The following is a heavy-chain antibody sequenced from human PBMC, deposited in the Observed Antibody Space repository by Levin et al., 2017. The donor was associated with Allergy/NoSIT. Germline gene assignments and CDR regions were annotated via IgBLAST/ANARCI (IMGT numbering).Heavy chain of an antibody. D-gene: IGHD6-13*01. CDR1: GFTFSSYA. CDR3: AREGYSTDLDY. CDR2: ISYDGSNK. Sequence: GGSLRLSCAASGFTFSSYAMHWVRQAPGKGLEWVAVISYDGSNKYYADSVKGRFTISRDNSKNTLYLQMNSLRAEDTAVYYCAREGYSTDLDYWGQGTLVTVSS. V-gene: IGHV3-30*04. J-gene: IGHJ4*02.